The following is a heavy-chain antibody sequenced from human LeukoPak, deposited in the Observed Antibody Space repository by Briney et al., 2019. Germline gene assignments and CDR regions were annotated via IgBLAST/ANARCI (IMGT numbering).Heavy chain of an antibody. J-gene: IGHJ6*03. Sequence: GGSLRLSCAASGFTFDSYAMSWVRQAPGKGLEWVSGISGSGGSTFYADSVKGRFTISRDNSKNTLHVQMNTLGAEDTAVYYCAKASVAAVQSLYYYYMDVWGKGTAVTVSS. CDR3: AKASVAAVQSLYYYYMDV. CDR2: ISGSGGST. V-gene: IGHV3-23*01. D-gene: IGHD6-13*01. CDR1: GFTFDSYA.